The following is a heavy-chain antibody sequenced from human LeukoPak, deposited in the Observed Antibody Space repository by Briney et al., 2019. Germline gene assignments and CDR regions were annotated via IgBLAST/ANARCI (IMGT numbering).Heavy chain of an antibody. CDR3: ARGTRHYYDSSGYSTRYYYYGMDV. Sequence: SGTLSLTCTVSGGSISSYYWSWIRQPAGKGLEWIGRIYTSGSTNYNPSLKSRVTMSVDTSKNQFSLKLSSVTAADTAVYYCARGTRHYYDSSGYSTRYYYYGMDVWGQGTTVTVSS. CDR2: IYTSGST. CDR1: GGSISSYY. D-gene: IGHD3-22*01. V-gene: IGHV4-4*07. J-gene: IGHJ6*02.